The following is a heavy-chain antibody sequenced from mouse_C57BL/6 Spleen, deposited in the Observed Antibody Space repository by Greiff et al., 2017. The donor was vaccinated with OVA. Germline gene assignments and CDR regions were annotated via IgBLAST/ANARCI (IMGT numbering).Heavy chain of an antibody. V-gene: IGHV5-4*03. CDR2: ISDGGSYT. CDR3: AREGPHYAMDY. J-gene: IGHJ4*01. CDR1: GFTFSSYA. Sequence: EVKVVESGGGLVKPGGSLKLSCAASGFTFSSYAMSWVRQTPEKRLEWVATISDGGSYTYYPDNVKGRFTISRDNAKNNLYLQMSHLKSEDTAMYYCAREGPHYAMDYWGQGTSVTVSS.